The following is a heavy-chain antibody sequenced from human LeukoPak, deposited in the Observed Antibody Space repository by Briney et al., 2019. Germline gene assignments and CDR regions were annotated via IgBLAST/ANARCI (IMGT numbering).Heavy chain of an antibody. CDR2: ISYDGSNK. J-gene: IGHJ4*02. CDR3: ARANHRYWGSVLL. Sequence: PGGSLRLSCAASGFTFSSYGMHWVRQAPGKGLEWVAVISYDGSNKYYADSVKGRFTISRDNSKNTLYLQMNSLRAEDTAVYYCARANHRYWGSVLLWGQGTLVTVSS. V-gene: IGHV3-30*03. D-gene: IGHD7-27*01. CDR1: GFTFSSYG.